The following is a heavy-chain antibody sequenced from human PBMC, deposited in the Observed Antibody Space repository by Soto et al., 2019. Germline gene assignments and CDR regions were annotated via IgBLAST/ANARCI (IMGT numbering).Heavy chain of an antibody. CDR1: GGTFSNYA. Sequence: QVQLVQSGAEVKKPGSSVKVSCKASGGTFSNYAFSWVRQAPGQGLEWMGGIIPIIGIPNQLQKFQGRVTITADESTSTAYMELSSLRSEDTAVYYCARDLESCSGGSCYSGYFQHWGQGTLVTVSS. V-gene: IGHV1-69*12. CDR3: ARDLESCSGGSCYSGYFQH. CDR2: IIPIIGIP. D-gene: IGHD2-15*01. J-gene: IGHJ1*01.